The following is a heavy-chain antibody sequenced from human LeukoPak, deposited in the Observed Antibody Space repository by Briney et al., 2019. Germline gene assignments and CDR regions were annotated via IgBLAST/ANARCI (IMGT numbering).Heavy chain of an antibody. D-gene: IGHD2-15*01. CDR2: LWSDGSKE. Sequence: PGGSLRLSCAASGFTFSSYSMNWIRQAPGKGLEWVAILWSDGSKEYYVDSVKGRFSISKDNSKNTLYLQMNSLRAEDTAVYYCARVRGSCSGGTCYCDNWGQGTLVTVSS. V-gene: IGHV3-33*08. CDR1: GFTFSSYS. J-gene: IGHJ4*02. CDR3: ARVRGSCSGGTCYCDN.